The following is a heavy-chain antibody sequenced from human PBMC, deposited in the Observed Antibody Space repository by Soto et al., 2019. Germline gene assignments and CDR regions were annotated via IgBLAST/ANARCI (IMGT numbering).Heavy chain of an antibody. Sequence: QVQLVQSGAEVKKPGASVKVSCKASGYTFTGYYMHWVRQAPGQGLEWMGWINPNSGGTNYAQKFQGRVTMTRDTSISTAYRELSRLRSDDTAVYYCARMSRVATIVDPYGMDVWGQGTTVTVSS. CDR1: GYTFTGYY. J-gene: IGHJ6*02. D-gene: IGHD5-12*01. V-gene: IGHV1-2*02. CDR2: INPNSGGT. CDR3: ARMSRVATIVDPYGMDV.